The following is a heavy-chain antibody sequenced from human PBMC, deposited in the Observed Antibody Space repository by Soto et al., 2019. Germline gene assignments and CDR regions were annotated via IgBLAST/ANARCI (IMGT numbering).Heavy chain of an antibody. CDR2: INHSGST. D-gene: IGHD6-6*01. Sequence: QVQLQQWGAGLLKPSETLSLTCAVYGGSFSGYYWSWIRQPPGKGLEWIGEINHSGSTNYNPSLKSRVTISVDTSKNQFSLKLSSVTAADTAVYYCARGLALGAALGWFDPWGQGTLVTVSS. CDR1: GGSFSGYY. J-gene: IGHJ5*02. CDR3: ARGLALGAALGWFDP. V-gene: IGHV4-34*01.